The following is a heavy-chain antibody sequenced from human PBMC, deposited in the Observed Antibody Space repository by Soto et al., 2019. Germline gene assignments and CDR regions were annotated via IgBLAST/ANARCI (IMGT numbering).Heavy chain of an antibody. D-gene: IGHD2-2*01. J-gene: IGHJ5*02. CDR1: GFTFSSYA. V-gene: IGHV3-23*01. CDR3: AKDPMPSTSGSDDCFDP. CDR2: VTDSGGST. Sequence: EVQLLESGGALVQPGWSLKLSCAASGFTFSSYAMSWVRQAAGKGLEWVSPVTDSGGSTYYADSGKGRFIIARDNSKHTLYLQMTGLRAEDTAVYYCAKDPMPSTSGSDDCFDPWGQGTLVTVSS.